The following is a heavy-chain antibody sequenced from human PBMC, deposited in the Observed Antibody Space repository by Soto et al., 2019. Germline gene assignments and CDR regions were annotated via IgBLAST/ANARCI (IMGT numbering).Heavy chain of an antibody. CDR3: ARRFGELEGWFDP. V-gene: IGHV3-66*01. Sequence: PGGSLRLSCAASGFTVSSNYMSWVRQAPGKGLEWVSVIYSGGSTYYADSVKGRFTISRDNSKNTLYLQMNSLRAEDTAVYYCARRFGELEGWFDPRGQGTLVTVSS. CDR1: GFTVSSNY. D-gene: IGHD3-10*01. J-gene: IGHJ5*02. CDR2: IYSGGST.